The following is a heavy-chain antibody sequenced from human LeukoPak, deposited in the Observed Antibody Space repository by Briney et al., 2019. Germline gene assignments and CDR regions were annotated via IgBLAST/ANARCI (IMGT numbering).Heavy chain of an antibody. CDR1: GYTFTNYG. CDR3: ARDGPSVYFDH. Sequence: ASVKVSCKASGYTFTNYGISWVRQAPGQGLEWMGWISSYTGYTNYAQNLQGRVTMTTDTSTITAYMELSSLRSEDTAVYYCARDGPSVYFDHWGQGTLVTVSS. CDR2: ISSYTGYT. V-gene: IGHV1-18*01. J-gene: IGHJ4*02.